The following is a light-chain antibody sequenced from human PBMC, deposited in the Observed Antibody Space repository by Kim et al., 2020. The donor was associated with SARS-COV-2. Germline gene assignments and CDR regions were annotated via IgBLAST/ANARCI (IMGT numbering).Light chain of an antibody. V-gene: IGKV2-28*01. CDR1: QSLLHSNGYNY. J-gene: IGKJ4*01. Sequence: DIVMTQSPLSLPVTPGEPASISCRSSQSLLHSNGYNYLDWYLQKPGQSPQLLIYLGSNRASGVPDGFSGSGSGTDFTLKISRVEAEDVGVYYCMQALQTPVTFGGGTKLEI. CDR2: LGS. CDR3: MQALQTPVT.